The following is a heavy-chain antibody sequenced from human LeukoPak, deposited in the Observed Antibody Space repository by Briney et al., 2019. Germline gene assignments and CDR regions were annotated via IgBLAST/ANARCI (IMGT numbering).Heavy chain of an antibody. CDR3: ARGRQLVRPKNWFDP. V-gene: IGHV4-34*01. J-gene: IGHJ5*02. CDR1: GGSFSGYY. D-gene: IGHD6-6*01. CDR2: INHSGST. Sequence: SETLSLTCAVYGGSFSGYYWSWIHQPPGKGLEWIGEINHSGSTNYNPSLKCRVTISVDPSKNQFSLNPSSVTAADTAVYYCARGRQLVRPKNWFDPWGQGTLVTVSS.